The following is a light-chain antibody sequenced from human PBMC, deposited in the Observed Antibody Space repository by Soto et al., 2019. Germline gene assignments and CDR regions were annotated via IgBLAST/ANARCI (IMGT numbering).Light chain of an antibody. CDR2: AAS. CDR3: QQSYSTTLN. CDR1: QSISSN. V-gene: IGKV1-39*01. J-gene: IGKJ4*01. Sequence: DIQMTQSPSSLSASVGDRVTITCRASQSISSNLNWYQQKPGKAPKLLIYAASSLQSGVPSRFSGGGSGTDFTLTISSLQPEDFATYSCQQSYSTTLNYGGWTKVDIK.